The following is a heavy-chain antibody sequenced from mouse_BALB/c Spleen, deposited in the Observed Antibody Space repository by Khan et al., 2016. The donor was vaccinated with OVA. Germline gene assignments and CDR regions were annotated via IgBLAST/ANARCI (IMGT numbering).Heavy chain of an antibody. CDR2: ISYSGNT. V-gene: IGHV3-2*02. CDR3: SRIKGGDFDY. CDR1: GYSFTSDYA. Sequence: EVELVESGPGLVKPSQSLSLTCTATGYSFTSDYAWYLIRQFPGNNLEWMGYISYSGNTKYTPSLKSRISITRDTSKNQFFLQLNSVTIEDTATDYCSRIKGGDFDYWGQGTTLTVSS. J-gene: IGHJ2*01.